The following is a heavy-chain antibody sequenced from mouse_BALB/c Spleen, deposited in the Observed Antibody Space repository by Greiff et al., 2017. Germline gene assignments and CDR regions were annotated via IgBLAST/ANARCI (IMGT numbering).Heavy chain of an antibody. V-gene: IGHV5-17*02. Sequence: EVKLQESGGGLVQPGGSRKLSCAASGFTFSSFGMHWVRQAPEKGLEWVAYISSGSSTIYYADTVKGRFTISRDNPKNTLFLQMTSLRSEDTAMYYCARSGYYYGVSPMDYWGQGTSVTVSS. D-gene: IGHD1-1*01. CDR2: ISSGSSTI. CDR1: GFTFSSFG. J-gene: IGHJ4*01. CDR3: ARSGYYYGVSPMDY.